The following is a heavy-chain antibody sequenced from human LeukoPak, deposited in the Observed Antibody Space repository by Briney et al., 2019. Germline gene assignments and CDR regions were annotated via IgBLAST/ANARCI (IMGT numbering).Heavy chain of an antibody. V-gene: IGHV3-23*01. CDR2: ISGSGGST. J-gene: IGHJ3*02. CDR1: GFTFSSYA. CDR3: AKDLGCSSTSCHHDAFDI. Sequence: GGSLRLSCAASGFTFSSYAMSWVRQAPGKGLEWVSAISGSGGSTYYADSVKGRFTISRDNSKNTLYLQMNSLRAEDTAVYYCAKDLGCSSTSCHHDAFDIWGQGTMVTVSS. D-gene: IGHD2-2*01.